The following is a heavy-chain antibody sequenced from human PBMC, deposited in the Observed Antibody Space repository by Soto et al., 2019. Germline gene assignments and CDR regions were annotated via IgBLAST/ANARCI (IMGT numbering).Heavy chain of an antibody. J-gene: IGHJ4*02. CDR1: GFTFDDYA. CDR3: AKEPYSSSFLYYFDY. V-gene: IGHV3-9*01. D-gene: IGHD6-13*01. Sequence: QPGGSLRLSCAASGFTFDDYAMHWVRQAPGKGLEWVSGISWNSGSIGYADSVKGRLTISRDNAKNSLYLQMNSLRAEDTALYYCAKEPYSSSFLYYFDYWGQGTLVTVSS. CDR2: ISWNSGSI.